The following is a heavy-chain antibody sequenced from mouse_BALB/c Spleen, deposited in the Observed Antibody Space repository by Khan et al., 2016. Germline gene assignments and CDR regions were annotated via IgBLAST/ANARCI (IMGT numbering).Heavy chain of an antibody. CDR1: GFTFTDYY. Sequence: EVELVESGGDLVQPGGSLRLSCATSGFTFTDYYMSWVRRPPGKALEWLGFIRNKANGYTTESSASVKGRFTISRDNSQSILYLQMNTLRAKDNATYYCATDGYYQYAMDYWGQGTSVTVSS. V-gene: IGHV7-3*02. CDR3: ATDGYYQYAMDY. J-gene: IGHJ4*01. D-gene: IGHD2-3*01. CDR2: IRNKANGYTT.